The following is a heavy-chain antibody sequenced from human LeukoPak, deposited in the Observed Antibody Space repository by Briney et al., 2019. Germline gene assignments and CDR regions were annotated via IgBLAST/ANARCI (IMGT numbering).Heavy chain of an antibody. J-gene: IGHJ3*02. Sequence: ASVTVSCTASGYTFTSYGISWVRQAPGHGLEWMGWISAYDGNTNYAQKLQGRVTMTTDTSTSTAYMELRSLRSDDTAVYYCARTSAAGLPNAFDIWGQGTMVTVSS. D-gene: IGHD5-12*01. V-gene: IGHV1-18*01. CDR2: ISAYDGNT. CDR1: GYTFTSYG. CDR3: ARTSAAGLPNAFDI.